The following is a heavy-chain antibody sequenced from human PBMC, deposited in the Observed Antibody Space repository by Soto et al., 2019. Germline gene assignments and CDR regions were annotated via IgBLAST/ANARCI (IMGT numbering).Heavy chain of an antibody. J-gene: IGHJ3*02. V-gene: IGHV1-18*01. D-gene: IGHD2-15*01. CDR2: ISAYNGNT. CDR1: GYTFTSFG. Sequence: QVQLVQSGAEVKKPGASVKVSCKASGYTFTSFGISWVRQAPGQGLEWMGWISAYNGNTNYAENLQGRVTMTTVTSTRTASMELRSLRSVDTAVYYSARVHRGGTDALDTWGQGTMVTVSS. CDR3: ARVHRGGTDALDT.